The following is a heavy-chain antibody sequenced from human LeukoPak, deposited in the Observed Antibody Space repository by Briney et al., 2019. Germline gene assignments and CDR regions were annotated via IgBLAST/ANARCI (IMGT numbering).Heavy chain of an antibody. V-gene: IGHV3-23*01. CDR1: EFTFSSYA. CDR3: AKATGDTTWVFHY. Sequence: GGSLRLSCAASEFTFSSYAMSWVRQAPGKGLEWVSGISGSDSITYYTDSVKGRFTISRDISKNTLYLQMKSVRVEDTAVYYCAKATGDTTWVFHYWGQGTLVTVSS. CDR2: ISGSDSIT. J-gene: IGHJ4*02. D-gene: IGHD4-17*01.